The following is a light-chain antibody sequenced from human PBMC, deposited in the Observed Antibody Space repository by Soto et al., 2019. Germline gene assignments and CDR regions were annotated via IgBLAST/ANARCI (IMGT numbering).Light chain of an antibody. J-gene: IGKJ5*01. CDR1: ENVNSN. CDR2: GAY. V-gene: IGKV3-15*01. Sequence: EIVMPQSPATLSVSPGERATLSCTASENVNSNDAWWYQQKPGQTPRLLIFGAYTRASGIPGRFSGSGSGTEFTLTISSLQSEDFAVYYCQQRSNWPPITFGQGTRLEIK. CDR3: QQRSNWPPIT.